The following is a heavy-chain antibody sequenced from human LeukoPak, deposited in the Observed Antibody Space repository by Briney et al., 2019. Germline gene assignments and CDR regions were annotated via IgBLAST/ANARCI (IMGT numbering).Heavy chain of an antibody. CDR3: ARPLAGYSYGYFDY. CDR2: ISGSGGST. D-gene: IGHD5-18*01. V-gene: IGHV3-23*01. Sequence: GGTLTLSCAASGLTFSSYGMSWVRQAPGNGLEWVSTISGSGGSTYYADSAKGRFTISRDNSKNTLYLQMNSLRAEDTAVYYCARPLAGYSYGYFDYWGQGTLVTVSS. J-gene: IGHJ4*02. CDR1: GLTFSSYG.